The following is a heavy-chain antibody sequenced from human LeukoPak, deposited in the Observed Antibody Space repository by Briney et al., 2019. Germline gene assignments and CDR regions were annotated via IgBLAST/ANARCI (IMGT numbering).Heavy chain of an antibody. CDR1: GFTFSSYW. V-gene: IGHV3-30*02. Sequence: PGGSLRLSCAASGFTFSSYWMNWVRQAPGKGLEWVAFIRYDGSNKYYADSVKGRFTISRDNSKNTLYLQMNSLRAEDTAVYYCAPKSRVSSTLGYWGQGTLVTVSS. J-gene: IGHJ4*02. CDR2: IRYDGSNK. CDR3: APKSRVSSTLGY. D-gene: IGHD7-27*01.